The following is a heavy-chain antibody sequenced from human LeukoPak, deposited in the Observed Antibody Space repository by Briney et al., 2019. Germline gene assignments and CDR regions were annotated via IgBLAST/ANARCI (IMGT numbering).Heavy chain of an antibody. CDR3: ARDKIVGATHFDY. D-gene: IGHD1-26*01. Sequence: GGSLRLSCAASGFTFSNYWMSWVRQTPGKGLEWVANIKQDGSEKYYVDSVKGRFTISRDNAKNSLYLQMNSLGAEDTAVYYCARDKIVGATHFDYWGQGTLVSVSS. J-gene: IGHJ4*02. CDR1: GFTFSNYW. V-gene: IGHV3-7*01. CDR2: IKQDGSEK.